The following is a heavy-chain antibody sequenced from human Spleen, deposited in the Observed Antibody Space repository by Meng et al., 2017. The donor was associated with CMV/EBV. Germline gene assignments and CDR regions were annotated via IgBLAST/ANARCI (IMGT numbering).Heavy chain of an antibody. Sequence: GGSLRLSCAASGFTFSSYAMSWVRQAPGKGLEWVSAISGSGGSTYYADSVKGRFTISRDNSKNTLYLQMNSLRAEDTAVYYCAKEMTIYYYGSGRLGYFDYWGQGTLVTVSS. CDR1: GFTFSSYA. V-gene: IGHV3-23*01. J-gene: IGHJ4*02. CDR3: AKEMTIYYYGSGRLGYFDY. CDR2: ISGSGGST. D-gene: IGHD3-10*01.